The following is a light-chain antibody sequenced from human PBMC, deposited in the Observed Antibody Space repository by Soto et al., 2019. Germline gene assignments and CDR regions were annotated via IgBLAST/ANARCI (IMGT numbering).Light chain of an antibody. CDR1: QSISSY. Sequence: DIQMTQSPSSLSASVGDRVTITCRASQSISSYLNWYQQQPVKAPQLLIYAASSLQSGLPSRFRGSGSGTDFHLTISSLQPADFVTSYCHQSYSTLFTFGPGTKVDIK. CDR2: AAS. CDR3: HQSYSTLFT. J-gene: IGKJ3*01. V-gene: IGKV1-39*01.